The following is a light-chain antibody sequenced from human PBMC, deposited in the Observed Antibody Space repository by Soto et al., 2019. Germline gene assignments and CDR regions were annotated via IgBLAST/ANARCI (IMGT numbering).Light chain of an antibody. CDR2: DAY. V-gene: IGKV3-11*01. CDR3: QHRHMWPIP. J-gene: IGKJ5*01. Sequence: ETVMTQSPGALSVSLGERATLSCRASQIFRGLLAWYQQKPGQAPRLLIYDAYNRATGIPPRFSGSGSGTDFTLTICSLEPEDSAVYYCQHRHMWPIPFGQGARLEIK. CDR1: QIFRGL.